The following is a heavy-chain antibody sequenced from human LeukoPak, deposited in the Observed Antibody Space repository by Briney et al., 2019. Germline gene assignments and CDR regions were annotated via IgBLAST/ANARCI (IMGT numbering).Heavy chain of an antibody. D-gene: IGHD5-24*01. V-gene: IGHV4-39*01. CDR3: ASQMATINY. Sequence: SETLSLTRTVSGGSISSSYYYWGWIRQPPGKGLEWIGSIYYSGSTYYNPSLKSRATISVDTSKDQFSLILNSVTAADTAVYYCASQMATINYWGQGTLVTVSS. J-gene: IGHJ4*02. CDR2: IYYSGST. CDR1: GGSISSSYYY.